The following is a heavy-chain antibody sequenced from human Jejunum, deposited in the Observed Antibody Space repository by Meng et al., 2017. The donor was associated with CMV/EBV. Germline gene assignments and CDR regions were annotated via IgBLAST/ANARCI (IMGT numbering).Heavy chain of an antibody. CDR1: GSTFSTSA. D-gene: IGHD1-26*01. V-gene: IGHV1-69*04. J-gene: IGHJ4*02. CDR2: IIPVFDNT. CDR3: AGGLGGTIDY. Sequence: SCNAAGSTFSTSATSWVRQAPGQGLEWLGNIIPVFDNTNYAQKFQGRVTITADRSTKTAYMELSSLRSDDTAVYYCAGGLGGTIDYWGQGTLVTVSS.